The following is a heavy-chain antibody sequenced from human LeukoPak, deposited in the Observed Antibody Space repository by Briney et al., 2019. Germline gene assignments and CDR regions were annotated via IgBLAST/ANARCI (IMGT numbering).Heavy chain of an antibody. CDR3: ARNTYSSGWYVLFY. J-gene: IGHJ4*02. CDR2: ISGSGGST. V-gene: IGHV3-23*01. CDR1: GFTFSSYA. D-gene: IGHD6-19*01. Sequence: GGSLRLSCAASGFTFSSYAMSWVRQAPGKGLEWVSAISGSGGSTYYADSVKGRFTISRDNSKNTLYLQMNSLKAEDTAVYYCARNTYSSGWYVLFYWGQGTLVTVSS.